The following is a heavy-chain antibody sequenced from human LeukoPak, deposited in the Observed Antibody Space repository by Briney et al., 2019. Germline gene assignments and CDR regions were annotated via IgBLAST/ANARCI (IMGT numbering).Heavy chain of an antibody. D-gene: IGHD3-10*01. CDR2: FSGGDDST. CDR1: GFTFITYA. J-gene: IGHJ4*02. Sequence: PGGSLRLSCAGSGFTFITYAMSWVRQAPGKGLEWVSAFSGGDDSTYYAHSVRGRFTISRDSSRNTLYLQMNRLRAEDTAVYYWARLSGSYYNSPFYFDYWGQGTLVTVSS. CDR3: ARLSGSYYNSPFYFDY. V-gene: IGHV3-23*01.